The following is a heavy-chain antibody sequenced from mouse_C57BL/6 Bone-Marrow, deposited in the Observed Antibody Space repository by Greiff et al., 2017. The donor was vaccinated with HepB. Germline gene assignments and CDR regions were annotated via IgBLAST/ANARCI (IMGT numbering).Heavy chain of an antibody. CDR1: GFNIKDYY. J-gene: IGHJ2*01. V-gene: IGHV14-2*01. CDR3: AITTVVREKDD. CDR2: IDPEDGDT. D-gene: IGHD1-1*01. Sequence: VQLKQSGAELVKPGASVKLSCTASGFNIKDYYMHWVKQRTEQGLEWIGRIDPEDGDTKYAPKFQGKATITADTSSNTAYLQLSSLTSEDTAVYFCAITTVVREKDDWGQGTTLTVSS.